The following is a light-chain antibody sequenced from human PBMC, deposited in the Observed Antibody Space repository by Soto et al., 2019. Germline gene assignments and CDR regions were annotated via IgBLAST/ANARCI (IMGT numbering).Light chain of an antibody. J-gene: IGLJ1*01. CDR2: GNS. Sequence: QSVLTQPPSVSGAPGQRVTISCTGSSSNIGAGYDVHWYQQLPGTAPKLLIYGNSNRPSGVPHRFSGSKSGTSASLAITGLHAEDEADYYCQSYDSSLSGYVFGTGTKLTVL. CDR3: QSYDSSLSGYV. CDR1: SSNIGAGYD. V-gene: IGLV1-40*01.